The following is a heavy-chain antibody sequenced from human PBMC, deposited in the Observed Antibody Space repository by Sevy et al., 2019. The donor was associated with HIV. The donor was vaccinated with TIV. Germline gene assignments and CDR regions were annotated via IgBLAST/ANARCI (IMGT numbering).Heavy chain of an antibody. CDR1: GFSFNSYE. J-gene: IGHJ4*02. V-gene: IGHV3-48*03. D-gene: IGHD2-21*01. Sequence: GGSLRLSCAASGFSFNSYEMNWVRQAPGKGLEWVSSISQSGDTKYSSDSVKGRFTISGDNANNSLYLQMSSLRAEDTAVYYCARDLPPSATVVPHFDYWGPGTLVTVSS. CDR2: ISQSGDTK. CDR3: ARDLPPSATVVPHFDY.